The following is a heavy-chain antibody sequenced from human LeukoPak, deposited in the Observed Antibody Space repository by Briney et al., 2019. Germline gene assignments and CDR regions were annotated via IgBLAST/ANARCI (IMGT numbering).Heavy chain of an antibody. CDR3: ARVRSLAAAAIHFDY. CDR1: GFTFSSYW. D-gene: IGHD6-13*01. J-gene: IGHJ4*02. V-gene: IGHV3-7*01. Sequence: GGSLRLSCAASGFTFSSYWMSWVRQAPGKGLEWVANKKQDGSEKYYVDSVKGRFTISRDNAKNSLYLQMNSLRAEDTAVYYCARVRSLAAAAIHFDYWGQGTLVTVSS. CDR2: KKQDGSEK.